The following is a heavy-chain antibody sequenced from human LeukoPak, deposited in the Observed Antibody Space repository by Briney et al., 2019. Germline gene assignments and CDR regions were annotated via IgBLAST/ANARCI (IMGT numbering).Heavy chain of an antibody. CDR1: GGSFSGYY. D-gene: IGHD2-2*01. V-gene: IGHV4-34*01. J-gene: IGHJ4*02. Sequence: SETLSLTCAVYGGSFSGYYWSWIRQPPGKGLEWIGEINHSGSTNYNPSLKSRVTISVDTSKNQFSLKLSSVTAADTAVYYCAVVVPAAMTYFDYWGQGTLVTVSS. CDR2: INHSGST. CDR3: AVVVPAAMTYFDY.